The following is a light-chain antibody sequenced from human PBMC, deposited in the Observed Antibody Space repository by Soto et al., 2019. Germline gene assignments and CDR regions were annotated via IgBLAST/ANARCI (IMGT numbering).Light chain of an antibody. CDR3: QQFKNFPPIT. V-gene: IGKV1D-13*01. CDR1: QGINSA. CDR2: DAS. J-gene: IGKJ5*01. Sequence: AIQLTQSPSSLSASVGDRVTITCRAGQGINSALAWYQQKPGKPPNLLIYDASTLHSGVPSRFSGSGSGTDFTLTISSLQPEDFATHYCQQFKNFPPITFGQGTRLEI.